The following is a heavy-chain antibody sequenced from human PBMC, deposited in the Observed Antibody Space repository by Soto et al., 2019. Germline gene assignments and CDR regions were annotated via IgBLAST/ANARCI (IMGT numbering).Heavy chain of an antibody. Sequence: SETLSLTCTVSGGSISSGSYYWSWIRQHPGKGLEWIGYIFHSGNTYYNPSLKSRVSISVDTSKNQFSLKLTSVTAADTAVYYCARDRMAIEYWGQGTLVTVSS. CDR2: IFHSGNT. V-gene: IGHV4-31*03. CDR1: GGSISSGSYY. D-gene: IGHD2-8*01. J-gene: IGHJ4*02. CDR3: ARDRMAIEY.